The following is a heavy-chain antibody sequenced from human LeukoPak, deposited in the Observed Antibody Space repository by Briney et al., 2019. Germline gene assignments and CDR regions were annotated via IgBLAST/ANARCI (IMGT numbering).Heavy chain of an antibody. J-gene: IGHJ6*04. CDR1: GGSFSGYY. V-gene: IGHV4-34*01. D-gene: IGHD6-13*01. CDR3: ARRSSSWYLYYGMDV. CDR2: INHSGST. Sequence: SQTLSLTCAVYGGSFSGYYWSWIRQPPGKGLEWIGEINHSGSTNYNPSLKSRVTISVDTSKNQFSLKLSSVTAADTAVYYCARRSSSWYLYYGMDVWGKGTRVTVSS.